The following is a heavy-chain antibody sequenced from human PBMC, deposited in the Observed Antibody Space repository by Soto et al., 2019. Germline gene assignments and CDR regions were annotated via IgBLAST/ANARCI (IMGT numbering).Heavy chain of an antibody. CDR3: AKLPTFGDYAWCFEL. V-gene: IGHV3-23*01. CDR1: GFTISNNA. J-gene: IGHJ2*01. CDR2: IGGAGGNT. Sequence: EVQLLESGGGMVQPGGSLRLACAVSGFTISNNAMSWVRQAPGKGLEWVSSIGGAGGNTHEADSVKGQFTISSYNSKNSQSRLLTSMSAEDPAVNFCAKLPTFGDYAWCFELWGRGPLVTVSS. D-gene: IGHD4-17*01.